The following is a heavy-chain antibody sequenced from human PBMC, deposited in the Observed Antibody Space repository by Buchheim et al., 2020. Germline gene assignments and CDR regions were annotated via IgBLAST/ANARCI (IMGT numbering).Heavy chain of an antibody. CDR2: IYYSGST. CDR1: GGSISSSSYY. J-gene: IGHJ4*02. V-gene: IGHV4-39*07. D-gene: IGHD6-13*01. Sequence: QLQLQESGPGLVKPSETLSLTCTVSGGSISSSSYYWGWIRQPPGKGLEWIGSIYYSGSTYYNPSLKSRVTISVDTSKHQLSLKLSSVTAADTAVYYCAGRADSSSWYVLYFDYWGQGTL. CDR3: AGRADSSSWYVLYFDY.